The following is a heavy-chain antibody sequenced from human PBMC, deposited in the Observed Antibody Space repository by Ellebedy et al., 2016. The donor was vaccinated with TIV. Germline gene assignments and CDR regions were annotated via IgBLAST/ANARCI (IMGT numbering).Heavy chain of an antibody. J-gene: IGHJ5*02. D-gene: IGHD4-17*01. CDR1: GFTFSDYY. CDR3: ARDRDDYVGGWFDP. CDR2: SSSSGNSI. Sequence: GESLKISCAASGFTFSDYYMSWIRQAPGKGLEWVSYSSSSGNSIYYADSVKGRFTISRDNAKNSVYLQMNSLRAEDTAVYYCARDRDDYVGGWFDPWGQGTLVTVSS. V-gene: IGHV3-11*01.